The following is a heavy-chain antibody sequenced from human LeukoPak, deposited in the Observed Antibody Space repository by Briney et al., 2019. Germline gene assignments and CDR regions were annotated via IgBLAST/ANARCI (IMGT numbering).Heavy chain of an antibody. V-gene: IGHV4-39*01. CDR1: GGTISSSNYY. Sequence: KPAETLTLPCTVSGGTISSSNYYWGWIRQPPGKGLEWIGCIYYSGSTYYNPSLKSRVTISVDTSKNQCSLKLSSVTAADTAVYYCARHRYSGSYSNWGQGTLVTVSS. CDR3: ARHRYSGSYSN. J-gene: IGHJ4*02. D-gene: IGHD1-26*01. CDR2: IYYSGST.